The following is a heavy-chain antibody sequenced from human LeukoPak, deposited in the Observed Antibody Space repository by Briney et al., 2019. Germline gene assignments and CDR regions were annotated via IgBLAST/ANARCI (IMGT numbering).Heavy chain of an antibody. Sequence: PSETLSLTCAVSGGSISSGGYSWSWIRQPPGKGLEWIGYIYHSGSTYYNPSLKSRVTISVDRSKNQFSLKLSSVTAADTAVYYCARVRKDRGGYRFDYWGQGTLVTVSS. V-gene: IGHV4-30-2*01. J-gene: IGHJ4*02. D-gene: IGHD3-22*01. CDR1: GGSISSGGYS. CDR3: ARVRKDRGGYRFDY. CDR2: IYHSGST.